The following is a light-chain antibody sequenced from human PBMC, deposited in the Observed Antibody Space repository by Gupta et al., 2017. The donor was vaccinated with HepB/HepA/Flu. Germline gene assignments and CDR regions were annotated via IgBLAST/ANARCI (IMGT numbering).Light chain of an antibody. CDR3: QHFDNLSLT. J-gene: IGKJ3*01. CDR2: DAS. V-gene: IGKV1-33*01. CDR1: QDINNY. Sequence: QSPSSLSASVGDRVTITCQASQDINNYLNWYQQKPGKAPKLLISDASTLETGVPPRFSGSGSGTHFTLTINSLQPEDFATYFCQHFDNLSLTFGPGTKVDIK.